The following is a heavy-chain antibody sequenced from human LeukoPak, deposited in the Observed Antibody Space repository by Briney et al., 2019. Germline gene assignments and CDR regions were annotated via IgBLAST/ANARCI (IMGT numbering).Heavy chain of an antibody. J-gene: IGHJ3*02. CDR1: GFTFSSYS. D-gene: IGHD3-22*01. Sequence: PGGSLRLSCAASGFTFSSYSMNWVRQAPGKGLDWVAFIRYDGRNKYYADSVKGRFTISRDNSKNTLYLQMNSLRAEDTAVYYCASPQSSGYPNDAFDIWGQGTMVTVSS. CDR3: ASPQSSGYPNDAFDI. CDR2: IRYDGRNK. V-gene: IGHV3-30*02.